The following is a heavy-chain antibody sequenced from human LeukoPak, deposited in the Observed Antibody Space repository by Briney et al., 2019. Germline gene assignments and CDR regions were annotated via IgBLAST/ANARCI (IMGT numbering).Heavy chain of an antibody. CDR3: ARGGGFDY. J-gene: IGHJ4*02. V-gene: IGHV3-7*01. CDR2: IKQDGSEK. CDR1: GFTFSSYW. D-gene: IGHD3-16*01. Sequence: GGSLRLSCAASGFTFSSYWLTWVRQAPGKGPEWVANIKQDGSEKFYVDSVKGRFTISRDSAKNSLYLQMNSLRAEDTAVYYCARGGGFDYWGQGTLVTVSS.